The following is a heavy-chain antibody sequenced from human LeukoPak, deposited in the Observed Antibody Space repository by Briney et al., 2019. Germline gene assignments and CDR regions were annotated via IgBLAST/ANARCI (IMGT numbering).Heavy chain of an antibody. CDR3: ASSLLSDIRVFDY. D-gene: IGHD2-15*01. CDR2: IYHSGST. V-gene: IGHV4-4*02. CDR1: GGSISSSNW. Sequence: SETLSLTCAVSGGSISSSNWWSWVRQPPGKGLEWIGEIYHSGSTNYNPSLKSRVTISVDKSKNQFSLKLSSVTAADTAVYYCASSLLSDIRVFDYWGQGTLVTVSS. J-gene: IGHJ4*02.